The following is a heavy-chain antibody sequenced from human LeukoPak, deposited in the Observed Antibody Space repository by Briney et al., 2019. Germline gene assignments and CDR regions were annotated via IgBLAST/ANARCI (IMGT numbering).Heavy chain of an antibody. CDR1: GYTFTSYD. D-gene: IGHD3-3*01. Sequence: ASVKVSCKASGYTFTSYDINWVRQATGQGLEWMGWMNPNSGNTGYAQKFQGRVAITRNTSISTAYMELSSLRSEDTAVYYCARSPAYYDFWSGYYIYYFDYWGQGTLVTVSS. CDR2: MNPNSGNT. CDR3: ARSPAYYDFWSGYYIYYFDY. J-gene: IGHJ4*02. V-gene: IGHV1-8*03.